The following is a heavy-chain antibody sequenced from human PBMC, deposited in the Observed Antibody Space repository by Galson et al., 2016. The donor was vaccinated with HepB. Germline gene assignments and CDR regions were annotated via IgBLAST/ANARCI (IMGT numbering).Heavy chain of an antibody. CDR1: GFTFSNHW. Sequence: SLRLSCAASGFTFSNHWMTWVRQAPGKGLEWVANRKQDGSAEFYVDSVKGRFTVSRDNAKNSLYLQMNSLRAEDTAVYYWAKAPRAWGSYRDNWFDPWGQGTLVTVSS. CDR3: AKAPRAWGSYRDNWFDP. V-gene: IGHV3-7*02. D-gene: IGHD3-16*02. CDR2: RKQDGSAE. J-gene: IGHJ5*02.